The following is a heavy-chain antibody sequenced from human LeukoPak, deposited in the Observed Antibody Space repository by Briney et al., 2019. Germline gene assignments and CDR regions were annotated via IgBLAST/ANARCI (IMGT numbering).Heavy chain of an antibody. D-gene: IGHD4-17*01. V-gene: IGHV4-39*07. CDR1: GGSISSSSYY. CDR3: ARAPGDYDAFDI. Sequence: SETLSLTCTVSGGSISSSSYYWGWIRQPPGEGLEWIGSIYYSGSTYYNPSLKSRVTISVDTSKNQFSLKLSSVTAADTAVYYCARAPGDYDAFDIWGQGTMVTVSS. CDR2: IYYSGST. J-gene: IGHJ3*02.